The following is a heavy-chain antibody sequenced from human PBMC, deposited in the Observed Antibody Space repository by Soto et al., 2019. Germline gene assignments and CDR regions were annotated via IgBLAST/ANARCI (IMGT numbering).Heavy chain of an antibody. V-gene: IGHV4-34*01. CDR2: INHSAST. Sequence: QVQLQQWGAGLLKPSETLSLTCAVYGGSFSGYYWSWIRQPPGKGLEWIGEINHSASTNYNPSLKCRFTISVDSSKHQFSLKLSSVAAADSAVYCCARDGRSVTPLYGRDGMDVWGQGTTVTVSS. J-gene: IGHJ6*02. D-gene: IGHD4-17*01. CDR3: ARDGRSVTPLYGRDGMDV. CDR1: GGSFSGYY.